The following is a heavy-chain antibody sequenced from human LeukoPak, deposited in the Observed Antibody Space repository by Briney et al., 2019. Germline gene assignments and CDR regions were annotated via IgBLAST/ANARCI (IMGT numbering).Heavy chain of an antibody. CDR3: ARANYDSSGYYLYFDY. V-gene: IGHV1-46*01. CDR1: GYTFTSYY. D-gene: IGHD3-22*01. CDR2: INPSGGST. Sequence: ASVKVSCKASGYTFTSYYMHWVRQAPGQGLEWMGIINPSGGSTSYAQKFQGRVTMTRDTSTSTVYMELSSLRSEDTAVYYCARANYDSSGYYLYFDYWGQGTLVTVSS. J-gene: IGHJ4*02.